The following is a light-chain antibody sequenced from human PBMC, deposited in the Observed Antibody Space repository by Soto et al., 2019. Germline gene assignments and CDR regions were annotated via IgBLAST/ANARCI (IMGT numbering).Light chain of an antibody. CDR2: VAS. Sequence: AIQLTQSPSSLSASVGDRVTITCRASQGISSALAWYQQKPGRAPALLISVASSLESGVPSRFSGSGSGTDFTLTISSLQPEDFATYYCQHFNSYPLTFGGGTKVEIK. V-gene: IGKV1-13*02. CDR3: QHFNSYPLT. CDR1: QGISSA. J-gene: IGKJ4*01.